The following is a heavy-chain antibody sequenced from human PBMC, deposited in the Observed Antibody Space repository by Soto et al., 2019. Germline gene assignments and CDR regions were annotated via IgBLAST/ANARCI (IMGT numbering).Heavy chain of an antibody. CDR2: IYYSGST. CDR1: GGSISSGDYY. D-gene: IGHD4-17*01. CDR3: ARAVTVTTLAPQVINWFDP. V-gene: IGHV4-30-4*01. J-gene: IGHJ5*02. Sequence: SETLSLTCTVSGGSISSGDYYWSWIRQPPGKGLEWIGYIYYSGSTYYNPSLQSRVTISVDTSKNQFSLKLSSVTAADTAVYYCARAVTVTTLAPQVINWFDPWGQGTLVTVSS.